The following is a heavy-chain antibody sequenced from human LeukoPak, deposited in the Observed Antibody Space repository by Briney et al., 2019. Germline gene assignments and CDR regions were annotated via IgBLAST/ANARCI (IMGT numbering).Heavy chain of an antibody. D-gene: IGHD1-26*01. Sequence: GGSLRLSCAASGFTFTSYAMSWIRQAPGKGLEWVSATSGGGEDTYYPDSVKGRFTISRDNSKNTLYLQMNSLRAEDTAVYYCAKDSSFGHSGSYCDYWGQGTLVTVSS. CDR2: TSGGGEDT. V-gene: IGHV3-23*01. CDR1: GFTFTSYA. CDR3: AKDSSFGHSGSYCDY. J-gene: IGHJ4*02.